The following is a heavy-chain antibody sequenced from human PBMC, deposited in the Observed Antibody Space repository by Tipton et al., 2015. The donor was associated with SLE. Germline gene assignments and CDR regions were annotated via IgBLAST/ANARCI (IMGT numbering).Heavy chain of an antibody. CDR1: GDSNSFYY. J-gene: IGHJ2*01. Sequence: TLSLTCPVSGDSNSFYYWTWIRQPPGKGLEWIGHVHYSVSTNYNPSLRSRITISLDTSKNQFSLKMNSVTAADTAVYYCARGREWVENYGSGSYRTHQYLDLWGRGTLVTVSS. D-gene: IGHD3-10*01. CDR2: VHYSVST. V-gene: IGHV4-59*01. CDR3: ARGREWVENYGSGSYRTHQYLDL.